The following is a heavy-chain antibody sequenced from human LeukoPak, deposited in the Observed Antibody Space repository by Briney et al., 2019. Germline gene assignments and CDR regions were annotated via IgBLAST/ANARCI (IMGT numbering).Heavy chain of an antibody. CDR1: GFTFSSYG. Sequence: PGGSLRLSCAASGFTFSSYGMHWVRQAPGKGLEWVAVISYDGSNKYYADSVKGRFTISRDNSKNTLYLQMNSLRAEDTAVYYCAKDGTDCSGGSCYYNWYDPWGQGTLVTVSS. CDR2: ISYDGSNK. CDR3: AKDGTDCSGGSCYYNWYDP. V-gene: IGHV3-30*18. D-gene: IGHD2-15*01. J-gene: IGHJ5*02.